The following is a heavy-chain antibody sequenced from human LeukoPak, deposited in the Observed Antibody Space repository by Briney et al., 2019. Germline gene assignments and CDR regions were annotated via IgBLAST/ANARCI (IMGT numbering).Heavy chain of an antibody. V-gene: IGHV1-69*05. Sequence: SVKVSCKASGGTFSSYAISWVRQAPGQGLEWMGRIIPIFGTANYAQKFQGRVTITTGESTSTAYMELSSLRSEDTAVYYCARDASGRYFDWLSFYYFDYWGQGTLVTVSS. D-gene: IGHD3-9*01. CDR2: IIPIFGTA. J-gene: IGHJ4*02. CDR3: ARDASGRYFDWLSFYYFDY. CDR1: GGTFSSYA.